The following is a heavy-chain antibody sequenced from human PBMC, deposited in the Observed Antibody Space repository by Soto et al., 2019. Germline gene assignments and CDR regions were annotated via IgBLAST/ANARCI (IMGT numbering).Heavy chain of an antibody. V-gene: IGHV1-69*13. CDR3: ARRMDDRWFGESTNDAFDT. CDR1: GGTFSSYA. Sequence: ASVKVSCKASGGTFSSYAISWVRQAPGQGLEWMGGIIPIFGTANYAQRFQGRVTITADESTSTAYMELSSLRSEDTAVYYCARRMDDRWFGESTNDAFDTWGKGTMVTVSS. J-gene: IGHJ3*02. D-gene: IGHD3-10*01. CDR2: IIPIFGTA.